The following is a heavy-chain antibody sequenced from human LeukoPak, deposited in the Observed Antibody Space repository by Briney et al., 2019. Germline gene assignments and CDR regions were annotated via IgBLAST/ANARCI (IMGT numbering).Heavy chain of an antibody. J-gene: IGHJ3*02. CDR2: IYYSGST. V-gene: IGHV4-59*01. CDR3: ARQYSSSWRGDAFDI. CDR1: GGSISSYY. Sequence: TSETLSLTCTVSGGSISSYYWSWIRQPPGKGLEWIGYIYYSGSTNYNPSLKSRVTISVDTSKNQFSLKLSSVTAADTAVYYCARQYSSSWRGDAFDIWGQGTMVTVSS. D-gene: IGHD6-13*01.